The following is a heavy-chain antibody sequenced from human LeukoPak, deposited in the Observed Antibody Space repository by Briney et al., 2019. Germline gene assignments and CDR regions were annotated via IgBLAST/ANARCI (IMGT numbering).Heavy chain of an antibody. CDR3: ARSEHSSSSFDY. D-gene: IGHD6-6*01. CDR2: ISSSSTHI. J-gene: IGHJ4*02. V-gene: IGHV3-21*01. CDR1: GFTFSSYA. Sequence: GGSLRLSCAASGFTFSSYAMHWVRQAPGKGLEWVSYISSSSTHIYYADSVKGRFTISRDNARNSLYRQMNSLRAEDTAIYYCARSEHSSSSFDYWGQGTLVTVSS.